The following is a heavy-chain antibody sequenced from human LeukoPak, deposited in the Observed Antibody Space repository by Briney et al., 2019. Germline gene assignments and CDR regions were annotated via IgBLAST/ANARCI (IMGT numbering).Heavy chain of an antibody. CDR2: IGPDGSDK. CDR3: VRVQVVVPGVFDYFDY. CDR1: GFRFSNYW. D-gene: IGHD2-2*01. V-gene: IGHV3-7*01. J-gene: IGHJ4*02. Sequence: GGSLRLSCAGSGFRFSNYWMRWIRQAPGKGLEWVANIGPDGSDKYYVDSVKGRFTVSRDNAENSLYLQMNSLRAEDTAVYYCVRVQVVVPGVFDYFDYWGQGTLVTVSS.